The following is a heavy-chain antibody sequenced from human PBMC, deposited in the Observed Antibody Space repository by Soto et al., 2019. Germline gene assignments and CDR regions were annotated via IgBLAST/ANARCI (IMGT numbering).Heavy chain of an antibody. CDR2: IYYSGST. CDR3: ARVYAVTTGVWFFDY. Sequence: SETLSLTCTVSGGSISSYYWSWIRQPPGKGLEWIGYIYYSGSTNYNPSLKSRVTISVDTSKNQFSLKLSSVTAADTAVYYCARVYAVTTGVWFFDYWGRGTLVTVSS. J-gene: IGHJ4*02. V-gene: IGHV4-59*01. CDR1: GGSISSYY. D-gene: IGHD4-17*01.